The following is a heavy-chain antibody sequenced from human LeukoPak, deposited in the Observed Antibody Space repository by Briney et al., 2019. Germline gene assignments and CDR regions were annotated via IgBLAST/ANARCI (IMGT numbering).Heavy chain of an antibody. J-gene: IGHJ6*02. CDR1: GGSISCYY. V-gene: IGHV4-59*08. D-gene: IGHD6-13*01. CDR2: IYYRGYT. CDR3: ARATIEDTWYVGSTDV. Sequence: SETLSLTCNVSGGSISCYYWSWIRQPPGKGLEWIGYIYYRGYTKYNPSLKSRVAMSVDTSKNQFSLKLNSVTAADTAVYYCARATIEDTWYVGSTDVWGQGTTVTVSS.